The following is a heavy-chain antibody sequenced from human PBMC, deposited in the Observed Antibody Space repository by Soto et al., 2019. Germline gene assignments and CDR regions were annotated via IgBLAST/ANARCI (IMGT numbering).Heavy chain of an antibody. V-gene: IGHV4-59*01. J-gene: IGHJ4*02. D-gene: IGHD5-12*01. CDR3: ATRPLGYSGYEI. CDR2: IYYSGST. CDR1: GGSISSYY. Sequence: SETLSLTCTVSGGSISSYYWSWIRQPPGKGLEWIGYIYYSGSTNYNPSLKSRVTISVDTSENQFSLKLSSVTAADTAVYYCATRPLGYSGYEIWGQGTLVTVSS.